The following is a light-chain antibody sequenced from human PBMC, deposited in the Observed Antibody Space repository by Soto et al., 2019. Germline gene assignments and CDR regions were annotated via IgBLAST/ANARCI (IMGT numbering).Light chain of an antibody. CDR2: KAS. J-gene: IGKJ1*01. Sequence: DIQMTQSPSNLSASVGDRVTITCRASQSISIWLAWYQQKPGKAPKILIYKASSLESGVPSRFSGSGSGTEFTLTISSLQPDYFGTYYCQQYSTYTPRTFGQGTKVEIK. V-gene: IGKV1-5*03. CDR3: QQYSTYTPRT. CDR1: QSISIW.